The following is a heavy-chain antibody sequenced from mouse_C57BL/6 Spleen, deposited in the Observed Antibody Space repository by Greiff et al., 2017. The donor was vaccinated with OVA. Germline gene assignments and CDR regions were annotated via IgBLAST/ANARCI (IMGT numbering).Heavy chain of an antibody. D-gene: IGHD1-1*01. J-gene: IGHJ1*03. CDR3: AKNYYGSSYWYFDV. CDR2: IWSGGST. Sequence: VMLVESGPGLVQPSQSLSITCTVSGFSLTSYGVHWVRQPPGKGLEWLGVIWSGGSTDYNAAFISRLSISKDNSKSQVFFKMNSLQADDTAIYYCAKNYYGSSYWYFDVWGTGTTVTVSS. V-gene: IGHV2-4*01. CDR1: GFSLTSYG.